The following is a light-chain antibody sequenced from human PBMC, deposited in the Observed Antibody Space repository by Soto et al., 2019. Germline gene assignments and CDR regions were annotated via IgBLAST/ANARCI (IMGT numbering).Light chain of an antibody. CDR2: GAS. CDR3: QQYKDWTPLT. CDR1: QSVSSN. V-gene: IGKV3-15*01. Sequence: IVMTQSPATLSVSPGERATLSCRARQSVSSNLAWYQRKPGQAPRLLIYGASTRATGIPARFSGSGSGTEFTLTISSLQSEDCAVYYCQQYKDWTPLTFGGGTKVEIK. J-gene: IGKJ4*01.